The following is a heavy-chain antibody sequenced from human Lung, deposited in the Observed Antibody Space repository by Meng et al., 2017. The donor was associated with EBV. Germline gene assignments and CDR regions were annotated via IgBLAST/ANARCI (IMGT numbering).Heavy chain of an antibody. J-gene: IGHJ4*02. CDR3: ARGRIIGDSSGYSDY. D-gene: IGHD3-22*01. CDR1: GGSFIGYY. CDR2: INHSGST. V-gene: IGHV4-34*01. Sequence: QVQNQQWGGRLLKPSWTLPPTCAVYGGSFIGYYWSWIRQPPGKGLEWIGEINHSGSTNYNPSLKSRVTISVDTSKNQFSLKLSSVTAADTAVYYCARGRIIGDSSGYSDYWGQGTLVTVSS.